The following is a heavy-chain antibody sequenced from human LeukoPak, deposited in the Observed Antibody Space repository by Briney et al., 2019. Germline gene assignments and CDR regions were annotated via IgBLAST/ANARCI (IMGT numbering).Heavy chain of an antibody. CDR2: ISGSGGST. D-gene: IGHD1-26*01. J-gene: IGHJ5*02. CDR3: AKDGRATGWFDP. V-gene: IGHV3-23*01. CDR1: GFTFSSYA. Sequence: PGGSLRLSCAASGFTFSSYAMSWVRQAPGKGLEWVSAISGSGGSTYYADSVEGRFTISRDNSKNTLYLQMNSLRAEDTAVYYCAKDGRATGWFDPWGQGTLVTVSS.